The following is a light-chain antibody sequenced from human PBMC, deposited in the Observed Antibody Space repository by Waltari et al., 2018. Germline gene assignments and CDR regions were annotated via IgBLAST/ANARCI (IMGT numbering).Light chain of an antibody. CDR1: QSVSSN. CDR2: GAS. CDR3: QQYNNWPPSWT. J-gene: IGKJ1*01. V-gene: IGKV3-15*01. Sequence: EIAMTQSPATLSVSPGERATLSCRASQSVSSNLAWYQQKPGQAPRLLIYGASTRATGIPARFSGSGSGTEFTLTISSLQSEYFAVYYCQQYNNWPPSWTFGQGTKVEIK.